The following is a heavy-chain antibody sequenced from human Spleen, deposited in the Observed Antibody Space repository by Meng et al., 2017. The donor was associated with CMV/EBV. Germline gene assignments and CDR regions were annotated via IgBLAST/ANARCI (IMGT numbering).Heavy chain of an antibody. J-gene: IGHJ5*02. Sequence: GESLKISCAASGFTFSSYAMSWVRQAPGKGLEWVSAISGSGGSTYYADSVKGRFTISRKDSKNTLYLQMNSLTAEDTAVYYCAKGSYSDPWGQGTLVTVSS. CDR3: AKGSYSDP. V-gene: IGHV3-23*01. CDR2: ISGSGGST. D-gene: IGHD3-10*01. CDR1: GFTFSSYA.